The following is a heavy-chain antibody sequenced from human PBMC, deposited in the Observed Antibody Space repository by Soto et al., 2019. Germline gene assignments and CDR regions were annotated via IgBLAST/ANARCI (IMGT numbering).Heavy chain of an antibody. CDR1: GGTFSSYA. V-gene: IGHV1-69*01. CDR3: ARDPSGEAVRPYNWFDP. D-gene: IGHD3-10*01. CDR2: IIPIFGTA. J-gene: IGHJ5*02. Sequence: QVQLVQSGAEVKKPGSSVKVSCKASGGTFSSYAISWVRQAPGQVLEWMGGIIPIFGTANYAQKFQGRVKITADESKSTDYMELSSVRSDDTAVYYCARDPSGEAVRPYNWFDPWGQGPLVPVSS.